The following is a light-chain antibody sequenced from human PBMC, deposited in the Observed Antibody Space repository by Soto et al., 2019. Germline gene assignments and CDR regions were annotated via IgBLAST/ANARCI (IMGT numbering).Light chain of an antibody. J-gene: IGLJ3*02. CDR1: SSDVGSYNY. Sequence: QSALTQPASVSGSPGQSITISCTGTSSDVGSYNYVSWYQQHPGKAPKLMIYEVRNRPSGVSDRFSGSKSGKTASLTIFGLQAEDEADYYCSSYTTSSTLLFGGGTKLTVL. CDR3: SSYTTSSTLL. CDR2: EVR. V-gene: IGLV2-14*01.